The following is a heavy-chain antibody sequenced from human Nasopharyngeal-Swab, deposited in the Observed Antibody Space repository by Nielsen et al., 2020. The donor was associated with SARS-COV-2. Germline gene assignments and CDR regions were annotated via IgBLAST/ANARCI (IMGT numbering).Heavy chain of an antibody. V-gene: IGHV7-4-1*02. Sequence: ASVKVSCKASGYTFTSYAMNWVRQAPGQGLEWMGWINTNTGNPTYAQGFTGRFVFSLDTSVSTAYLQISSLKAEDTAVYYCARETPAYYDILTGYPGFDYWGQGTLVTVSS. J-gene: IGHJ4*02. CDR3: ARETPAYYDILTGYPGFDY. D-gene: IGHD3-9*01. CDR2: INTNTGNP. CDR1: GYTFTSYA.